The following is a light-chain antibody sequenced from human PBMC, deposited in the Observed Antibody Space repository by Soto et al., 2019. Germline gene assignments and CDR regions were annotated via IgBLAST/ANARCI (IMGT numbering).Light chain of an antibody. CDR1: SSFVGGYNY. Sequence: QSALTQPASVSGSPGQSITISCTGTSSFVGGYNYVSWYQQHPGKAPKLMIYKVSNRPSGVSNRFSGSKSGNTASLTISGLQAEDDADYYCSSYTGSSTPYVFGTGTKLTVL. J-gene: IGLJ1*01. CDR2: KVS. CDR3: SSYTGSSTPYV. V-gene: IGLV2-14*01.